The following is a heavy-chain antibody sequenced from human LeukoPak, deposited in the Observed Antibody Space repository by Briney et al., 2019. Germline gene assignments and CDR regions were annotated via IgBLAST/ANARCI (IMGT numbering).Heavy chain of an antibody. CDR1: GGSISYGGYY. CDR2: SYYNGST. V-gene: IGHV4-31*03. J-gene: IGHJ6*02. D-gene: IGHD2-2*01. CDR3: ARDVRWVPAAMPLYYYYGMDV. Sequence: PSETLSFTCTVSGGSISYGGYYWRWIRQHPGKGLEWIGYSYYNGSTYYNPSLKSRVTISVDTSKNQFSLKLSSVTAADTAVYYCARDVRWVPAAMPLYYYYGMDVWGQGTTVTVSS.